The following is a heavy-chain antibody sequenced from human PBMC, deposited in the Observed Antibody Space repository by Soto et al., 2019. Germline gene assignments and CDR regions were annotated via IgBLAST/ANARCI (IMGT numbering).Heavy chain of an antibody. Sequence: SVKVSCKASGGTFSRYAISWVRQAPGQGLEWMGGIIPIFGTANYAQKFQGRVTITADKSTSTAYMELSSLRSEDTAVYYCARAPTYSGSFNWFDPWGQGTLVTVSS. CDR2: IIPIFGTA. CDR3: ARAPTYSGSFNWFDP. J-gene: IGHJ5*02. D-gene: IGHD1-26*01. CDR1: GGTFSRYA. V-gene: IGHV1-69*06.